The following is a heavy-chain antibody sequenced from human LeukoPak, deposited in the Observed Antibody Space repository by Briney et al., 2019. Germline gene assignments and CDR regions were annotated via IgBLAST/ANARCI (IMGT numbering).Heavy chain of an antibody. V-gene: IGHV4-61*08. Sequence: SETLSLTCTVSGGSISSGDYYWSWIRQPPGKGLEWIGYIYYSGSTNYNPSLKSRVTISVDTSKIQFSLKLSSVTAADTAVYYCARTYGHDSSGYCYEDGPAFDYWGQGTLVTVSS. CDR1: GGSISSGDYY. J-gene: IGHJ4*02. CDR3: ARTYGHDSSGYCYEDGPAFDY. CDR2: IYYSGST. D-gene: IGHD3-22*01.